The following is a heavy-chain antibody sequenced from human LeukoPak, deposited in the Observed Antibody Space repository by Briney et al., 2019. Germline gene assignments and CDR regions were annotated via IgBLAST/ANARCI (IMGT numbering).Heavy chain of an antibody. J-gene: IGHJ4*02. CDR2: ISAYNGNT. CDR1: GYTFTIYG. V-gene: IGHV1-18*01. CDR3: AREDSSGYFGVDY. Sequence: ASVTVSFTASGYTFTIYGISWVRQAPGQGLEWMGLISAYNGNTNYAQKLQGRVTMTTDTSTSTAYMELRSLRSDDTAVYYCAREDSSGYFGVDYWGQGSLVTVSS. D-gene: IGHD3-22*01.